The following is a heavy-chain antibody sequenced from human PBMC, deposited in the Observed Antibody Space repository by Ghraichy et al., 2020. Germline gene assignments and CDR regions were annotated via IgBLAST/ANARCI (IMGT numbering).Heavy chain of an antibody. Sequence: SETLSLTCAVYGGSFSGYYWSWIRQPPGKGLEWIGEINHSGSTNYNPSLKSRVTISVDTSKNQFSLKLSSVTAADTAVYYCARAQDCSGGSCYHSFDYWGQGTLVTVSS. CDR3: ARAQDCSGGSCYHSFDY. J-gene: IGHJ4*02. V-gene: IGHV4-34*01. CDR1: GGSFSGYY. CDR2: INHSGST. D-gene: IGHD2-15*01.